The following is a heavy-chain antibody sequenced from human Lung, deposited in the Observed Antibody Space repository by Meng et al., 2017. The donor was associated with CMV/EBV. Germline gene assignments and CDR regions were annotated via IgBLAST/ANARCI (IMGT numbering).Heavy chain of an antibody. CDR1: GFTFSSYA. CDR2: ISGSGAST. Sequence: SXAVPGFTFSSYAMNWVRQAPGKGLEWGSGISGSGASTHYADFVKGRFTISRDNSKNTMYLQMMSLRAEDTAVYYCVKGRDHNNYGGSGTVDFWXQGTLVTVSS. CDR3: VKGRDHNNYGGSGTVDF. D-gene: IGHD4-11*01. J-gene: IGHJ4*02. V-gene: IGHV3-23*01.